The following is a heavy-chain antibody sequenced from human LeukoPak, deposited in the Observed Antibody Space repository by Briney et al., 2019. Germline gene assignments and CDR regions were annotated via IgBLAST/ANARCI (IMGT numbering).Heavy chain of an antibody. J-gene: IGHJ3*02. V-gene: IGHV1-18*04. CDR3: ARDHPTIFGVVILESNDAFDI. D-gene: IGHD3-3*01. CDR1: GYTFTSYG. CDR2: ISAYNGNT. Sequence: ASVKVSCKASGYTFTSYGISWVRQAPGQGREWMGWISAYNGNTNYAQKLQDRVTMTTDTSTNTAYMELRSLRSDDTAVYYCARDHPTIFGVVILESNDAFDIWGQGTMVTVSS.